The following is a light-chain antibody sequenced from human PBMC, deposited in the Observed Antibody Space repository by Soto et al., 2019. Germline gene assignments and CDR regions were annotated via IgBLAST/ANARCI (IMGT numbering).Light chain of an antibody. CDR1: SSDVGGYNY. CDR2: DVS. Sequence: QSVLTQPASVSGSPGQSITISCTGTSSDVGGYNYVSWYQQHPGKAPKPMIYDVSNRPSGVSNRFSGSKSGNTASLTISGLQAEDEADYYCSSYTSSSTLSVFGGGTKVTVL. V-gene: IGLV2-14*01. J-gene: IGLJ2*01. CDR3: SSYTSSSTLSV.